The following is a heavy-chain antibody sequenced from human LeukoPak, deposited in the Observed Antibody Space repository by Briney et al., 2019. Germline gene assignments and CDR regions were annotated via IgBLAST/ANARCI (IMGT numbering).Heavy chain of an antibody. CDR1: GFTFSSYS. Sequence: PGGSLRLSCAASGFTFSSYSMNWVRQAPGKGLEWVSSISSSSSYIYYADSVKGRFTISRDNANSSLHLQMDSLRAEDAAFYYCGKDRSLTMVRGAIEHWGQGTLVTVSS. V-gene: IGHV3-21*04. CDR3: GKDRSLTMVRGAIEH. CDR2: ISSSSSYI. D-gene: IGHD3-10*01. J-gene: IGHJ1*01.